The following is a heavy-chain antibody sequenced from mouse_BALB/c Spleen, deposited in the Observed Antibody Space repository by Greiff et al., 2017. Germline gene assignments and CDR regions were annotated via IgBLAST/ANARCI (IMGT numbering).Heavy chain of an antibody. J-gene: IGHJ3*01. CDR3: ARDQGLRQGFAY. V-gene: IGHV3-6*02. Sequence: EVQLQQSGPGLVKPSQSLSLTCSVTGYSITSGYYWNWIRQFPGNKLEWMGYISYDGSNNYNPSLKNRISITRDTSKNQFFLKLNSVTTEDTATYYCARDQGLRQGFAYWGQGTLVTVSA. D-gene: IGHD2-4*01. CDR1: GYSITSGYY. CDR2: ISYDGSN.